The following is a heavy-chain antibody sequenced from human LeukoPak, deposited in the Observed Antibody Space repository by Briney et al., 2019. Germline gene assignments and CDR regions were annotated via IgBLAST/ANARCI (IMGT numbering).Heavy chain of an antibody. J-gene: IGHJ4*02. Sequence: SETLSLTCTVSGGSISSYYWSWIRQPPGKGLEWIGYLYHSGSTSYNPSLKSRVTISVDTSKNQFSLKLRSVTAADTAVYYCARAGIIGTTQDYWAQGTLVTVSS. CDR3: ARAGIIGTTQDY. CDR1: GGSISSYY. V-gene: IGHV4-59*01. D-gene: IGHD1-20*01. CDR2: LYHSGST.